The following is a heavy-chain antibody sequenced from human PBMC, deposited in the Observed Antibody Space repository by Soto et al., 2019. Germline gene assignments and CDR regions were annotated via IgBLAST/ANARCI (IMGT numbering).Heavy chain of an antibody. J-gene: IGHJ4*02. CDR1: GGSISSYY. CDR3: ARGLPWGADPYCSSTSCYGAYYFDY. V-gene: IGHV4-59*01. D-gene: IGHD2-2*01. Sequence: SETLSLTCTVSGGSISSYYWSWIRQPPGKGLEWIGYIYYSGSTNYNPSLKSRVTISVDTSKNQFSLKLSSVTAADTAVYYCARGLPWGADPYCSSTSCYGAYYFDYWGQGTLVTVSS. CDR2: IYYSGST.